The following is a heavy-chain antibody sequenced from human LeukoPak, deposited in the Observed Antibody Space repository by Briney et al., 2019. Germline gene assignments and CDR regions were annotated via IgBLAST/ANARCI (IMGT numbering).Heavy chain of an antibody. CDR3: ARVDTVMAYYFDL. CDR2: IYSGGST. D-gene: IGHD5-18*01. Sequence: GGSLRLSCAASGFTVSSNYMSWVRQAPGKGLEWVSVIYSGGSTYYADSVRGRFTISRDNSRNTLYLQMNSLRAEDTAVYYCARVDTVMAYYFDLWGQGTLVTVSS. CDR1: GFTVSSNY. V-gene: IGHV3-53*05. J-gene: IGHJ4*02.